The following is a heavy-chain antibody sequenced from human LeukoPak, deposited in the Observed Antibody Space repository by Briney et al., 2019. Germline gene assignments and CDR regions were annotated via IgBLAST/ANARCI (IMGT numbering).Heavy chain of an antibody. Sequence: GGSLRLSCAASGFTFSSYAMSWVRQAPGKGLEWVSAISGSGGSTYYADSVKGRFTTSRDNSKNTLYLQMNSLRAEDTAVYYCAVYRVAARPYYSDYWGQGTLVTVSS. CDR3: AVYRVAARPYYSDY. D-gene: IGHD6-6*01. V-gene: IGHV3-23*01. J-gene: IGHJ4*02. CDR1: GFTFSSYA. CDR2: ISGSGGST.